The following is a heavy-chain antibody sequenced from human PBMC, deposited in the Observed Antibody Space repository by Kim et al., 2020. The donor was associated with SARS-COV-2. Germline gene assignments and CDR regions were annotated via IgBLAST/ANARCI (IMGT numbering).Heavy chain of an antibody. J-gene: IGHJ3*02. Sequence: DAVKGRFTISRDNSKNTLYLQMNSLRAEDTAVYYCAKVLVVTAILGAFDIWGQGTMVTVSS. V-gene: IGHV3-30*02. CDR3: AKVLVVTAILGAFDI. D-gene: IGHD2-21*02.